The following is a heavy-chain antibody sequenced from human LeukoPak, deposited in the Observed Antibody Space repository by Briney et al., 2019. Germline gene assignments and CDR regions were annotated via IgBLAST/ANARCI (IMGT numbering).Heavy chain of an antibody. CDR3: ARWLRGDGGSGYDY. V-gene: IGHV1-3*01. Sequence: ASVKVSCKASGYTFTSYAMHWVRLAPGQRLEWMGWINAGNGNTKYSQKFQGRVTITRDTSASTAYMELSSLRSEDTAVYYCARWLRGDGGSGYDYWGQGTLVTVSS. J-gene: IGHJ4*02. CDR1: GYTFTSYA. D-gene: IGHD4-23*01. CDR2: INAGNGNT.